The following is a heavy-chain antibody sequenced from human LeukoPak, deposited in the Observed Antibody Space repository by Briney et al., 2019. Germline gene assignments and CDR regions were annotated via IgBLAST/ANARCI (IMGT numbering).Heavy chain of an antibody. J-gene: IGHJ1*01. V-gene: IGHV1-2*02. CDR3: ATRYCSSTSCYAEYFQH. CDR1: GYTFTGYY. Sequence: GASVKVSCKASGYTFTGYYMHWVRQAPRQGLEWMGWINPNSGGTNYAQKFQGRVTMTRDTSISTAYMELSRLRSDDTAVYYCATRYCSSTSCYAEYFQHWGQGTLVTVSS. CDR2: INPNSGGT. D-gene: IGHD2-2*01.